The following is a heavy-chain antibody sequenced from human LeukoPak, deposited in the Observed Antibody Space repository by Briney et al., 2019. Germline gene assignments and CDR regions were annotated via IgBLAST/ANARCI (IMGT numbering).Heavy chain of an antibody. J-gene: IGHJ4*02. V-gene: IGHV3-21*01. D-gene: IGHD1-1*01. CDR3: ARDGAPGIIRMFDY. CDR1: GFTFSSYS. Sequence: GGSLRLSCAASGFTFSSYSMNWVRQAPGKVLEWVSSISSSSSYIYYADSVKGRFTISRDNAKNSLYLQMNSLRAEDTAVYYCARDGAPGIIRMFDYWGQGTLVTVSS. CDR2: ISSSSSYI.